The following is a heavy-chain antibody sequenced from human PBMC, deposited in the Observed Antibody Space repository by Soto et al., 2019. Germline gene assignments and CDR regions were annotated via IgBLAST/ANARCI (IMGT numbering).Heavy chain of an antibody. V-gene: IGHV1-2*02. CDR2: INSNSGAA. J-gene: IGHJ4*02. Sequence: RASVKVSCKASGYTFTDYYMHWVRQAPGQGLEWMGWINSNSGAANSAQRFQGRVTMTRDTSITTVYMELSGLRTDDTAVYYCATAGSAVIVPSIDYRGQGTMVTVSS. CDR3: ATAGSAVIVPSIDY. CDR1: GYTFTDYY. D-gene: IGHD4-4*01.